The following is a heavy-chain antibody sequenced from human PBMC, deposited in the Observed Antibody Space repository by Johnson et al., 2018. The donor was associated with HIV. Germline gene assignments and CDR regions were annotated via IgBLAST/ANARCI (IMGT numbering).Heavy chain of an antibody. CDR3: AKGFYDSSGTDSFHI. V-gene: IGHV3-30*02. Sequence: VQLVESGGGVVQPGGSLRLSCAASGFTFSSYGMHWVRQAPGKGLEWVAFIRYDGSNKYYADSVKGRFTISRDNSKNTLYLQMNSLRAEDTAVYYCAKGFYDSSGTDSFHIWGQGTMVTVSS. CDR2: IRYDGSNK. D-gene: IGHD3-22*01. CDR1: GFTFSSYG. J-gene: IGHJ3*02.